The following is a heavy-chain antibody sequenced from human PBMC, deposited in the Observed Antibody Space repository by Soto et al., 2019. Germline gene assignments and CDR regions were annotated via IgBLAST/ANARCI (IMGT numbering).Heavy chain of an antibody. CDR1: GLSISSVGYR. V-gene: IGHV4-30-2*05. D-gene: IGHD3-16*01. CDR3: ANLDIITFGRIIGPNDDLDI. Sequence: SQTTCLRRGVAGLSISSVGYRWLWKKQTPGKGLEWIGYIYYSENTYYNPSLKSRVAISGDTSKNQFSLKLSSVTAADTAVYYCANLDIITFGRIIGPNDDLDICGEGTMVTVSS. CDR2: IYYSENT. J-gene: IGHJ3*02.